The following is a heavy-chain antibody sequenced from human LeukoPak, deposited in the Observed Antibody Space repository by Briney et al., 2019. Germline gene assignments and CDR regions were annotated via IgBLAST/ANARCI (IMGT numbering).Heavy chain of an antibody. D-gene: IGHD3-10*01. CDR2: IYYSGST. CDR1: GGSISSYY. J-gene: IGHJ3*02. Sequence: SETLSLTCTVSGGSISSYYWSWIRQPPGKGLEWIGYIYYSGSTNYNPSLKGRVTISVDTSKNQFSLKLSSVTAADTAVYYCARHDYGSGSYGAFDIWGQGTMVTVSS. CDR3: ARHDYGSGSYGAFDI. V-gene: IGHV4-59*01.